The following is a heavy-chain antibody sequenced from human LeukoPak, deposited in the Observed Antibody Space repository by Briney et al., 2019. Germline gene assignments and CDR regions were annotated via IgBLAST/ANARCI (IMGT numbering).Heavy chain of an antibody. Sequence: ASVKVSCKASGYIFTNYYMHWVRQAPGQGLEWMGTINPSGGSTTYAQKFQGRVTMTRDTSTSTVYMEPSSLRSEDTAVYYCARDHGSAYYRAPRHWGQGTLVTVSS. CDR2: INPSGGST. V-gene: IGHV1-46*01. CDR1: GYIFTNYY. CDR3: ARDHGSAYYRAPRH. D-gene: IGHD3-10*01. J-gene: IGHJ4*02.